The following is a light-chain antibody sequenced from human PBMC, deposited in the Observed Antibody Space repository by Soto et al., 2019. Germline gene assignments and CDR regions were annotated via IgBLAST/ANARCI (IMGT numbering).Light chain of an antibody. Sequence: EIVMTQSPATLSVSPGERATLSCRASQTIFSNLAWYQQKPGQAPRLLIYGASTRATGIPARFSGGGSGTDFTITISTLQSKDFAVYYCQQYNNWPYTFGQGTKLEIK. CDR1: QTIFSN. CDR3: QQYNNWPYT. V-gene: IGKV3-15*01. CDR2: GAS. J-gene: IGKJ2*01.